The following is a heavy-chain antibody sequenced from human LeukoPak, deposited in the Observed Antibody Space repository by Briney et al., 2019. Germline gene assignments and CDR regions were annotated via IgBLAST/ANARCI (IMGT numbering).Heavy chain of an antibody. CDR1: GGTFSSYA. Sequence: ASVKVSCKASGGTFSSYAISWVRQAPGKGLEWMGGFDPEDGETIYAQRFQGRVTMTEDTSTDTAYMELSNLRSEDTAVYYCATGPRYDSSGYYYAAFDIWGQGTMVTVSS. CDR2: FDPEDGET. V-gene: IGHV1-24*01. J-gene: IGHJ3*02. CDR3: ATGPRYDSSGYYYAAFDI. D-gene: IGHD3-22*01.